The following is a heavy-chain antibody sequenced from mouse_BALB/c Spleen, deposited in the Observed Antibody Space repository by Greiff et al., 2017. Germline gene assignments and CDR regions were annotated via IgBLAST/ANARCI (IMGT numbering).Heavy chain of an antibody. V-gene: IGHV5-6-3*01. Sequence: EVKVVESGGGLVQPGGSLKLSCAASGFTFSSYGMSWVRQTPDKRLELVATINSNGGSTYYPDSVKGRFTISRDNAKNTLYLQMSSLKSEDTAMYYCARGYGSTYWYFDVWGAGTTVTVSS. CDR1: GFTFSSYG. D-gene: IGHD1-1*01. J-gene: IGHJ1*01. CDR2: INSNGGST. CDR3: ARGYGSTYWYFDV.